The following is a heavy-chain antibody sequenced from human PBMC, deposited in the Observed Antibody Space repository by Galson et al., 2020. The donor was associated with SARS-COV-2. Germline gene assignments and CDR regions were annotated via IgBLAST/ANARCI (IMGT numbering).Heavy chain of an antibody. Sequence: SETLSLTCSVSGGSISRTTFYWGWIRQAPGKGLERIGNNFYSGTTYYNPSLNSRVAISVDTARNQFSLRLSSVTAADTAVYFCAREVYSGTFDYWGQGTLVSVSS. CDR3: AREVYSGTFDY. CDR2: NFYSGTT. D-gene: IGHD1-26*01. CDR1: GGSISRTTFY. J-gene: IGHJ4*02. V-gene: IGHV4-39*07.